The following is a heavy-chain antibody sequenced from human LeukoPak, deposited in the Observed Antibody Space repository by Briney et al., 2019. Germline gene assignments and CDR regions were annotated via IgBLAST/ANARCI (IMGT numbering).Heavy chain of an antibody. CDR3: ARVRNCYWYFDF. Sequence: KPWGTLCLTCAVSGGSISSSNWWSGVRQPPRKGLEGIGETYHSGSTNYTASLKSRVTISVDNSKNQFSLKLSTVTAADTAVYYCARVRNCYWYFDFWGCGTRVLVSA. D-gene: IGHD1-14*01. CDR2: TYHSGST. J-gene: IGHJ2*01. V-gene: IGHV4-4*02. CDR1: GGSISSSNW.